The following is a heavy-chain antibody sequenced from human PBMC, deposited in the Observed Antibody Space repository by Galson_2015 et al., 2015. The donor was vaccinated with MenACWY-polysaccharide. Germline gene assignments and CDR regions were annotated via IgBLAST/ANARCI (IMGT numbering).Heavy chain of an antibody. CDR2: ISTSGST. D-gene: IGHD5-12*01. J-gene: IGHJ4*02. V-gene: IGHV4-4*07. CDR3: ARVEYSGYESYFKY. CDR1: RGSISSYY. Sequence: SEPLSLTCTVSRGSISSYYWTWIRQPAGKGLEWLGRISTSGSTTYNPSLKSRVSMSIDRFNNQFSLRLTSATAADTAVYFCARVEYSGYESYFKYWGPGTLVTVSS.